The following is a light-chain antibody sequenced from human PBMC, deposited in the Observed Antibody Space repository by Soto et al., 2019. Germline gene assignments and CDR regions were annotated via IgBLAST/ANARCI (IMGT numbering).Light chain of an antibody. V-gene: IGLV1-40*01. Sequence: QSALTHPSSVTAPPGQRVTISCTGSSPNIGAGYDVHWYQQLPGTAPKLLIYGNSNRPSGVPDRFSGSKSGTSASLAITGLQAEDEADYYCQSYDSSLSGYVFGTGT. CDR2: GNS. CDR3: QSYDSSLSGYV. CDR1: SPNIGAGYD. J-gene: IGLJ1*01.